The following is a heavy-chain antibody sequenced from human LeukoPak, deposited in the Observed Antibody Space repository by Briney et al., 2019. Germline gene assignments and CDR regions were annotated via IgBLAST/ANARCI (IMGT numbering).Heavy chain of an antibody. J-gene: IGHJ4*02. CDR1: GGSISSNNYF. CDR3: ARAGKAAALDY. Sequence: PSETLSLTCTVSGGSISSNNYFWGWIRQAPGKGLEWVSAISGSGGRAYFADSVEGRFTFSRDNSKNTLWLQMNSLKAEDTAVYYCARAGKAAALDYWGQGTLVTVSS. CDR2: ISGSGGRA. V-gene: IGHV3-23*01. D-gene: IGHD2-15*01.